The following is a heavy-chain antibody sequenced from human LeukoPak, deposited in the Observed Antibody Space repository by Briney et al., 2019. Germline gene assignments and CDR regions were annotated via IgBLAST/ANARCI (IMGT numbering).Heavy chain of an antibody. Sequence: GGSLRLSCAASGFTFSSYAMSWVRQAPGKGLEWVSAISGSGGSTYYADSVKGRFTISRDNSKNTLYLQMNSLRAEDTAVYYCAKSQLYYDSSGYYHAAFPVDYWGQGTLVTVSS. D-gene: IGHD3-22*01. CDR2: ISGSGGST. CDR3: AKSQLYYDSSGYYHAAFPVDY. V-gene: IGHV3-23*01. CDR1: GFTFSSYA. J-gene: IGHJ4*02.